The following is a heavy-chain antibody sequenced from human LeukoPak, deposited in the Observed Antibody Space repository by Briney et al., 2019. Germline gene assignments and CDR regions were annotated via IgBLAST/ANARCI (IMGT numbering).Heavy chain of an antibody. CDR3: AKLGSPRAF. D-gene: IGHD7-27*01. CDR1: GGSISTYY. V-gene: IGHV4-59*01. CDR2: IYYFGNT. Sequence: SETLSLTCSVSGGSISTYYWSWVRQPPGKGLEWIGYIYYFGNTDYNPSLKGRVTISVDTSKNQFSLNLRSVTAADTAVYYCAKLGSPRAFWGQGILVRVSS. J-gene: IGHJ4*02.